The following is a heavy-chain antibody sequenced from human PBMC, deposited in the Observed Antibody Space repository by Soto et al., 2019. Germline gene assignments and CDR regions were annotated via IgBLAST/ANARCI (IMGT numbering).Heavy chain of an antibody. D-gene: IGHD3-9*01. CDR2: FDPEDGET. CDR1: GYTLTELS. Sequence: GASVKVSCKVSGYTLTELSMHWVRQAPGKGLEWMGGFDPEDGETIYAQKFRGRVTMTEDTSTDTAYMELSSLRSEDTAVYYCATGALYYDILTGPTPKRNSYFDYWGQGTLVTVSS. J-gene: IGHJ4*02. V-gene: IGHV1-24*01. CDR3: ATGALYYDILTGPTPKRNSYFDY.